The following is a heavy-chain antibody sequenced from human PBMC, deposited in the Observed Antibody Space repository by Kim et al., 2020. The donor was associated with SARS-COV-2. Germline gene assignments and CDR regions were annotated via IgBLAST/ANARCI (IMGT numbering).Heavy chain of an antibody. CDR3: ARTLVVVPALPYWSNYYYYYMDV. Sequence: ASVKVSCKASGYTFTSYAMNWVRQAPGQGLEWMGWINTNTGNPTYAQGFTGRFVFSLDTSVSTAYLQISSLKAEDTAVYYCARTLVVVPALPYWSNYYYYYMDVWGKGTTVTVSS. V-gene: IGHV7-4-1*02. D-gene: IGHD2-2*01. CDR2: INTNTGNP. CDR1: GYTFTSYA. J-gene: IGHJ6*03.